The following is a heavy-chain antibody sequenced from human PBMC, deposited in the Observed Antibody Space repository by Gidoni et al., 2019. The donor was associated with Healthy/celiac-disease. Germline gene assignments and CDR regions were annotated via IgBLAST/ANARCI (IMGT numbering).Heavy chain of an antibody. V-gene: IGHV4-38-2*02. CDR3: ARDRLQGYFDY. Sequence: QAQLQESRPGLVKPSETLSLTRTVPGYSISSGYYWGWIRQPPGKGLEWIGSIYHSGSTYYNPSLKSRVTISVDTSKNQFSLKLSSVTAADTAVYYCARDRLQGYFDYWGQGTLVTVSS. D-gene: IGHD4-4*01. CDR1: GYSISSGYY. CDR2: IYHSGST. J-gene: IGHJ4*02.